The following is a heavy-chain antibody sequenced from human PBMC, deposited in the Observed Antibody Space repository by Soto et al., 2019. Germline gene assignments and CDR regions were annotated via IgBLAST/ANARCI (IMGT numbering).Heavy chain of an antibody. D-gene: IGHD2-2*01. Sequence: GASVKVSCKASGYTFTGYYMHWVRQAPGQGLEWMGWINPNSGGTNYAQKFQGRVTMTRDTSISTAYMELSRLRSDDTAVYYCARVGYCSSTSCYYYYYYGMDVWGQGTTVTVS. J-gene: IGHJ6*02. CDR3: ARVGYCSSTSCYYYYYYGMDV. CDR2: INPNSGGT. V-gene: IGHV1-2*02. CDR1: GYTFTGYY.